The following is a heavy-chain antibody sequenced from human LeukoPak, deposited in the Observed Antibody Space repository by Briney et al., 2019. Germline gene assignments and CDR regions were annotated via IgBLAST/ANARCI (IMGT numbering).Heavy chain of an antibody. CDR1: GGSISSSNW. CDR3: ARDLHTVTTMPGAFDI. J-gene: IGHJ3*02. D-gene: IGHD4-17*01. V-gene: IGHV4-4*02. Sequence: PSETLSLTCAVSGGSISSSNWWSWVRQPPGKGLEWIGEIYHSGSTNYNPSLKSRVTISVDKSKNQFSLKLSSVTAADTAVYYCARDLHTVTTMPGAFDIXGQGTMVTVSS. CDR2: IYHSGST.